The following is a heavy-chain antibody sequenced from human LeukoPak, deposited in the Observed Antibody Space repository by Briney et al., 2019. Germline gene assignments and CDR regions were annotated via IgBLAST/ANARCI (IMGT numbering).Heavy chain of an antibody. D-gene: IGHD5-24*01. CDR2: IKQDGSKK. Sequence: GGSLRLSCVASGFPFSSYWMTWVRQAPGKGLEWVANIKQDGSKKSYVDSVKGRFTISRDNAKNSLYLQMNSLRAEDTAIYYCTRVGYIDEGIDYWGQGTLDTVSP. J-gene: IGHJ4*02. V-gene: IGHV3-7*04. CDR1: GFPFSSYW. CDR3: TRVGYIDEGIDY.